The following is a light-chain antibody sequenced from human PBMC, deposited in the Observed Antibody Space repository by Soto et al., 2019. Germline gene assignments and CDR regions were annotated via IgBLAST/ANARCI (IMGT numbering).Light chain of an antibody. CDR1: QSISTF. CDR2: AAS. CDR3: PQSYTTPQSWT. J-gene: IGKJ1*01. Sequence: DIQMTQSPSSLSASVGDRVTITCRASQSISTFLNWYQQKPGKAPKLLIYAASTLQSGVPSGFRVSGSGTDFALTISSLQPEDFATYFCPQSYTTPQSWTFGQGTKVEIK. V-gene: IGKV1-39*01.